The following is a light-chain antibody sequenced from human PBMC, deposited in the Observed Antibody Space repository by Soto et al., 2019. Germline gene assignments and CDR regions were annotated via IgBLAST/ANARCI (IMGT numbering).Light chain of an antibody. V-gene: IGKV2-30*01. Sequence: DVVMTQSPLSLPVTLGQPASISCRSSQSLVYSDGNTYLNRFQQRPGQSPRRLIYQVSNRDSGVPDSFSGSGSGTDFTLKISRVEAEDVGVYFCIQGTHWPWTFGQGTKVEIK. CDR3: IQGTHWPWT. J-gene: IGKJ1*01. CDR2: QVS. CDR1: QSLVYSDGNTY.